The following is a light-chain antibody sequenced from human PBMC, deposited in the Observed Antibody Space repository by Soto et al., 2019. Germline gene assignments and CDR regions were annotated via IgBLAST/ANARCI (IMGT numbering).Light chain of an antibody. J-gene: IGKJ1*01. Sequence: EIVLTQSPATLSLSPGERATLSCRASPSVTNFLAWYQQKPGQAPRLLIYGASNRATGIPDRFSGSGSGTDFTLTISSLEPEDFGVYFCHQYGKSPRTFGQGTKVDIK. CDR2: GAS. CDR3: HQYGKSPRT. CDR1: PSVTNF. V-gene: IGKV3-11*01.